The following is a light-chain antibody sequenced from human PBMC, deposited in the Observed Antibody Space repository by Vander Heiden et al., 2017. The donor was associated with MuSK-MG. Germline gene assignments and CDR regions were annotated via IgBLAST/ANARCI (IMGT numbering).Light chain of an antibody. Sequence: QSALTQPASVSGTPGQSSTISCTETSSDVGGYNYVSCYQQHPGNAHIFMIYDVSNRPAGVANRFSGSKSGNTASLTISGLQAEDEDDYYCSSYTSSSTVVFGGGTKRTVL. V-gene: IGLV2-14*01. J-gene: IGLJ2*01. CDR1: SSDVGGYNY. CDR3: SSYTSSSTVV. CDR2: DVS.